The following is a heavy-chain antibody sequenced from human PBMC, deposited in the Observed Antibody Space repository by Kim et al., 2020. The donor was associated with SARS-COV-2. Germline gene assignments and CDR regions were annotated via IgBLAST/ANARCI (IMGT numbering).Heavy chain of an antibody. Sequence: GGSLRLSCAASGFTFSSYAMSWVRQAPGKGLEWVSAISGSGGSTYYADSVKGRFTISRDNSKNTLYLQMNSLRADDTALYYCAKDRSRGDCNAGSCYPGDSWGQGTLVTVSS. CDR1: GFTFSSYA. V-gene: IGHV3-23*01. D-gene: IGHD2-15*01. J-gene: IGHJ4*02. CDR2: ISGSGGST. CDR3: AKDRSRGDCNAGSCYPGDS.